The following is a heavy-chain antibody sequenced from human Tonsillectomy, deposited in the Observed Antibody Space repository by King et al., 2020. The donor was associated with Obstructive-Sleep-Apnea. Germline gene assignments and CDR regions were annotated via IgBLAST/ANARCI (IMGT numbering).Heavy chain of an antibody. J-gene: IGHJ6*02. CDR1: GYTFTSYA. V-gene: IGHV7-4-1*02. CDR2: INTNTGNP. D-gene: IGHD2-2*01. CDR3: ARGGYCSSTSCYAGDYYYYYGMDV. Sequence: VKLVQSGSELKKPGASVKVSCKASGYTFTSYAMNWVRQAPGQGLEWMGWINTNTGNPTYAQGFTGRFVFSLDTSVSTAYLQISSLKAEDTAVYYCARGGYCSSTSCYAGDYYYYYGMDVWGQGTTVTVSS.